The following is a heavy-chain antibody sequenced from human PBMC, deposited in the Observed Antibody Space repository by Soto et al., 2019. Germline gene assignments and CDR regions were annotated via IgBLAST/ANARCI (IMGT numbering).Heavy chain of an antibody. Sequence: QVQLVQSGAEVKKPGASVKVSCKASGYTFTGYYMHWVRQAPGQGLEWMGWMNPNSGGTNYARKFQGWVTMTRDTSISTAYMELSRLRSDDTAVYYCARGVGVVTIFGVVIIPDYYYMDVWGKGTTVTVSS. J-gene: IGHJ6*03. CDR2: MNPNSGGT. CDR3: ARGVGVVTIFGVVIIPDYYYMDV. D-gene: IGHD3-3*01. CDR1: GYTFTGYY. V-gene: IGHV1-2*04.